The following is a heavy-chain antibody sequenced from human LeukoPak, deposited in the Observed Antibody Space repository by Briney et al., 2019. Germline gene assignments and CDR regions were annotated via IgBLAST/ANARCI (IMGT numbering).Heavy chain of an antibody. CDR2: IYYSGST. CDR1: GVSISSGGYY. D-gene: IGHD1-7*01. V-gene: IGHV4-31*03. J-gene: IGHJ5*02. Sequence: SETLPLTCTVSGVSISSGGYYWSWIRQHPGKGLEWIGYIYYSGSTYYNPSLKSRVTISVDTSKNQFSLKLSSVTAADTAVYYCAKNYEPTLPWFDPWGQGTPVTVSS. CDR3: AKNYEPTLPWFDP.